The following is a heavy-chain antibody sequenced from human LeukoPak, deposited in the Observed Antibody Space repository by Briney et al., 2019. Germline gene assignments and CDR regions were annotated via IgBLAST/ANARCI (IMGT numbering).Heavy chain of an antibody. D-gene: IGHD2-8*01. CDR3: ARGRYAMDFDY. CDR2: INHSGST. CDR1: GGSISSGGYS. Sequence: TPSETLSLTCAVSGGSISSGGYSWSWIRQPPGKGLEWIGEINHSGSTNYNPSLKSRVTISVDTSKNQFSLKLSSVTAADTAVYYCARGRYAMDFDYWGQGTLVTVSS. J-gene: IGHJ4*02. V-gene: IGHV4-34*01.